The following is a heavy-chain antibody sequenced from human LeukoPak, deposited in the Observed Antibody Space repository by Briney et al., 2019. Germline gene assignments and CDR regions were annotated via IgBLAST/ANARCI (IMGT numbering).Heavy chain of an antibody. CDR1: GFSFSDYY. J-gene: IGHJ4*02. D-gene: IGHD6-6*01. CDR3: AREGSSSWDY. V-gene: IGHV3-11*04. CDR2: ISGNSRTI. Sequence: GGSLRLSCAASGFSFSDYYMTWIRRAPGKGLEWVSYISGNSRTISYANSVKGRFTIPRDNAKNSLYLQMNSLRAEDTAVYYCAREGSSSWDYWGQGALVTVSS.